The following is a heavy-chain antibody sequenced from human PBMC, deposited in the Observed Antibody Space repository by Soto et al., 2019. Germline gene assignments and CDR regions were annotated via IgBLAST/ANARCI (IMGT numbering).Heavy chain of an antibody. CDR1: GGSISSGYYY. CDR2: IYYSRNT. CDR3: ASSSLYSMDV. Sequence: SETLSLTCSVSGGSISSGYYYWSLLPKPTGKGLEWTGNIYYSRNTYYTPSLKSRLIISIDTSMNQFPLKAGPVPAADTAVYYCASSSLYSMDVWGQGTTVTV. V-gene: IGHV4-30-4*01. J-gene: IGHJ6*02.